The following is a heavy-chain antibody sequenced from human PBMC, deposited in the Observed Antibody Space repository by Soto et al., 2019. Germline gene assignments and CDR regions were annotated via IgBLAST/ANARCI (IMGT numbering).Heavy chain of an antibody. CDR1: GFTFSSYG. J-gene: IGHJ4*02. CDR2: ISDDGSNK. V-gene: IGHV3-30*18. CDR3: AKEWVYDTSGWSFDY. D-gene: IGHD3-22*01. Sequence: QVQLVESGGGVVQPGRSLRLSCAASGFTFSSYGMHWVRQAPGKGLEWVAVISDDGSNKYYADSLKGRFTISRDNSKNTLYLQMNSLRAADTAVYYCAKEWVYDTSGWSFDYWGQGTLVTVSS.